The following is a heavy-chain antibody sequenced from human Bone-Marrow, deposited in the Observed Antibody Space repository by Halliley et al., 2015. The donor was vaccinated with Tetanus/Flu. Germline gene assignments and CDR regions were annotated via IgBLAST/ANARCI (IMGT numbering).Heavy chain of an antibody. Sequence: CAASAFTFSSYEMNWVRQAPGKGLEWVSYIGNTGDTKYYADSVKGRFTISRDNTKNSLYLEMNSLRAEDTAVYYCARDLTTTGGFDVWGQGTTVIV. V-gene: IGHV3-48*03. D-gene: IGHD1-1*01. CDR2: IGNTGDTK. J-gene: IGHJ6*02. CDR3: ARDLTTTGGFDV. CDR1: AFTFSSYE.